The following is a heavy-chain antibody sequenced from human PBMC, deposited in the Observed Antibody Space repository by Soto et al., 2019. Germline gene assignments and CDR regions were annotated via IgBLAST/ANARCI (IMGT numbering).Heavy chain of an antibody. Sequence: QVHLQESGPRLVEPSETLSLTCSVSGDSIRNSGHYWGWVRQPPGKGLEWIGSVYYSGTSYRKPSLKSRLTMTIDTSKNPFSLGVTSVTAADTAIYYCARPATVAPPDAFQVWSQGTLVTVSS. D-gene: IGHD6-19*01. CDR3: ARPATVAPPDAFQV. V-gene: IGHV4-39*01. CDR2: VYYSGTS. CDR1: GDSIRNSGHY. J-gene: IGHJ3*01.